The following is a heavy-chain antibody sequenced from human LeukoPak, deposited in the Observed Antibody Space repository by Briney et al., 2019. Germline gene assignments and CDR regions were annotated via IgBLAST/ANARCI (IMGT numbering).Heavy chain of an antibody. V-gene: IGHV4-34*01. CDR2: INHSGST. J-gene: IGHJ6*03. CDR1: VGSFSGYY. D-gene: IGHD3-3*01. Sequence: SETLSLTCAVYVGSFSGYYWSWIRQPPGKGLEWIGEINHSGSTNYNPSLKSRVTISLDTSKNQFSLKLSSVTAADTAVYYCARCVGAYYDFWSGYYPDYYYMDVWGKGTTVTVSS. CDR3: ARCVGAYYDFWSGYYPDYYYMDV.